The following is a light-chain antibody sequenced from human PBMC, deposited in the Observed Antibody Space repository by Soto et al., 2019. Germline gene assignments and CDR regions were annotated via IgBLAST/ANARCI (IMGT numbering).Light chain of an antibody. CDR1: QSVSSY. Sequence: EIVLTQSPATLSLSPGERATLSCRASQSVSSYLSWYQQKPGQAPSLLIYDASNRTTAIPARFSRSGSAKDFTLIISRLAPEDFAVYYCQQRSKCPQTTFGPGTKLEIK. V-gene: IGKV3-11*01. CDR2: DAS. CDR3: QQRSKCPQTT. J-gene: IGKJ2*01.